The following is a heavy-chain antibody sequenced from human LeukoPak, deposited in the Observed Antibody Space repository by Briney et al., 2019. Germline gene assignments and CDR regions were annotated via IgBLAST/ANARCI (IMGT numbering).Heavy chain of an antibody. Sequence: ASVKVSCKASGYTFTSYDINWVRQATGQGLEWMGWMNPNSGNTGYAQKFQGRVTMTRNTSISTAYMELSSLRSEDTAVYYCARGAKRRTWFDPWGQGTLVTVSS. CDR2: MNPNSGNT. CDR3: ARGAKRRTWFDP. CDR1: GYTFTSYD. J-gene: IGHJ5*02. V-gene: IGHV1-8*01.